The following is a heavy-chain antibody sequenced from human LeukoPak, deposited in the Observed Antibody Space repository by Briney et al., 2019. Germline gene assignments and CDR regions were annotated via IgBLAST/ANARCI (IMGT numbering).Heavy chain of an antibody. CDR3: ARGASYSFWGGSLPAAPDI. V-gene: IGHV3-30*14. Sequence: GGSLRLSCTASGFTFSSFAMHWVRQAPGKGLDWLSITSHDGAKSSYADSVKGRFSVSRDNSKNVLFLQLNRLRSEDTAVYYCARGASYSFWGGSLPAAPDIWGRGTVVTVSS. CDR2: TSHDGAKS. J-gene: IGHJ4*01. D-gene: IGHD3-3*01. CDR1: GFTFSSFA.